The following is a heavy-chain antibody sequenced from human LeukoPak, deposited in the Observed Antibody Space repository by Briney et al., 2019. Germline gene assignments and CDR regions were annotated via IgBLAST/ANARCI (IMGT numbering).Heavy chain of an antibody. CDR3: ARDSPVVAALDY. Sequence: ASVKVSCKASGYTFTSYYMHWVRQAPGQGLEWMGIINPSGGSTSYAQKFQGRVTMTRDMSTSTVYMELSSLRSEDTAVYYCARDSPVVAALDYWGQGTLVTVSS. J-gene: IGHJ4*02. CDR1: GYTFTSYY. V-gene: IGHV1-46*01. D-gene: IGHD2-15*01. CDR2: INPSGGST.